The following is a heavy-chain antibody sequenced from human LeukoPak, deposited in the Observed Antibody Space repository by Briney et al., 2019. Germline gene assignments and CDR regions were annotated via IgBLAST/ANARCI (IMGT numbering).Heavy chain of an antibody. V-gene: IGHV1-2*02. CDR3: ARGPTVTTDY. J-gene: IGHJ4*02. CDR2: INPNTGGT. CDR1: GYTFTGYY. Sequence: GASVKVSCKASGYTFTGYYMHWVRQAPGRGLEWMGWINPNTGGTNYAQNFQGRVTMTRDTSISTAYMELSRLKSDDTAVYYCARGPTVTTDYWGQGTLVTVSS. D-gene: IGHD4-17*01.